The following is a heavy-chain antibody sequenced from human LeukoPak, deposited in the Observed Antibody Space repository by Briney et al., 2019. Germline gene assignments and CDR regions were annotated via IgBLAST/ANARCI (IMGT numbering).Heavy chain of an antibody. Sequence: KPSETLSLTCTVSGGSISSYYWSWIRQPPGKGLEWIGYIYYSGSTNYNPSLKSRVTISVDTSKNQFSLKLSSVTAADTAVYCCARHFKVDTAMWVPPYYMDVWGKGTTVTVSS. CDR3: ARHFKVDTAMWVPPYYMDV. CDR1: GGSISSYY. J-gene: IGHJ6*03. CDR2: IYYSGST. V-gene: IGHV4-59*08. D-gene: IGHD5-18*01.